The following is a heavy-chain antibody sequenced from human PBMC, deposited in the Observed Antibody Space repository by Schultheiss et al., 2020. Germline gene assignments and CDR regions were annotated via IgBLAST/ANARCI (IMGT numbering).Heavy chain of an antibody. CDR1: GFTFSSYG. J-gene: IGHJ5*02. D-gene: IGHD3-16*01. CDR3: ARGLSDMGDNWFDP. Sequence: GGSLRLSCAASGFTFSSYGMHWVRQAPGKGLEWVAVISYDGSNKYYADSVKGRFTISRDNSKNTLYLQMNSLRAEDTAVYYCARGLSDMGDNWFDPWGQGTLVTVSS. CDR2: ISYDGSNK. V-gene: IGHV3-30*03.